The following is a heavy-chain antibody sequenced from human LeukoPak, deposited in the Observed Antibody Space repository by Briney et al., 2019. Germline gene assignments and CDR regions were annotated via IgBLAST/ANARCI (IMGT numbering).Heavy chain of an antibody. D-gene: IGHD3-22*01. CDR2: IYYSGST. CDR1: GGSISSYY. J-gene: IGHJ4*02. CDR3: ARHSPPYYYDSSGSGLIDY. Sequence: SETLSLTCTVSGGSISSYYWSWIRQPPGKGLEWIGSIYYSGSTYYNPSLKSRVTISVDTSKNQFSLKLSSVTAADTAVYYCARHSPPYYYDSSGSGLIDYWGQGTLVTVSS. V-gene: IGHV4-59*05.